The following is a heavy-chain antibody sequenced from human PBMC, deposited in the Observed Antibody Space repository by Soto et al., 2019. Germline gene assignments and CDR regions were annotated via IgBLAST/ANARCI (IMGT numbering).Heavy chain of an antibody. J-gene: IGHJ6*03. CDR2: ISSSSSTI. Sequence: GGSLRLSCAASGFTFSSYSMNWVRQAPGKGLEWVSYISSSSSTIYYADSVKGRFTISRDNAKNSLYLQMNSLRAEDTAVYYCARDCSSTSCRGYYYMDVWGKGTTVTVSS. CDR1: GFTFSSYS. D-gene: IGHD2-2*01. CDR3: ARDCSSTSCRGYYYMDV. V-gene: IGHV3-48*01.